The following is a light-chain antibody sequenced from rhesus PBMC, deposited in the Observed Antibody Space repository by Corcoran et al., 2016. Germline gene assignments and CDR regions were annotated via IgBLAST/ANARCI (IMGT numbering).Light chain of an antibody. V-gene: IGKV2-104*02. CDR2: EVY. CDR3: MQALEFPYS. CDR1: QSLLDSEDGNTY. Sequence: DIVMTQTPLSLPVTPGEPASISCRSSQSLLDSEDGNTYLDWYLQKPGQSPQQLFCEVYNRASGGPDRCRGSGSDTDFTLKISRVEAEDVGVYYCMQALEFPYSFGQGTKVEIK. J-gene: IGKJ2*01.